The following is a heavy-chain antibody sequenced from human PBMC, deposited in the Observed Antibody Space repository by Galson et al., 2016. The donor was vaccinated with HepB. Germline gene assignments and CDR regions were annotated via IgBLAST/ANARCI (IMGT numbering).Heavy chain of an antibody. Sequence: SLRLSCAASGFTFSYYAIHWVRQAPGKGLEWVAVISYDGSNKYYADSVKGRFTISRDNSKNMLYLQMNSLRAEDTAGYYCARSVWRWRGMDVWGQGTTVTVSS. CDR3: ARSVWRWRGMDV. V-gene: IGHV3-30*04. CDR1: GFTFSYYA. CDR2: ISYDGSNK. D-gene: IGHD2-21*01. J-gene: IGHJ6*02.